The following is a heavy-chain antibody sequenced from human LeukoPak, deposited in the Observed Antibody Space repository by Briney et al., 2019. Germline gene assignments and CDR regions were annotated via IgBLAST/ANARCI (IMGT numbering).Heavy chain of an antibody. D-gene: IGHD3-22*01. V-gene: IGHV3-20*04. Sequence: GGSLRLSCAASGFTLDDYGMSWVRQTPGKGLEWVSGINWNGGRTGYVDSVKGRFTISRDNAKNSLYLEMNSLRAEDTALYYCARGTRYYYDSSYDYWGQGTLVTVSS. CDR1: GFTLDDYG. CDR3: ARGTRYYYDSSYDY. CDR2: INWNGGRT. J-gene: IGHJ4*02.